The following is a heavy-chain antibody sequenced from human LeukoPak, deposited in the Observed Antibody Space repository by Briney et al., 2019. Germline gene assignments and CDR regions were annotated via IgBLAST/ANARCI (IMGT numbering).Heavy chain of an antibody. CDR1: GGSTSSYY. Sequence: SETLSLTCTVSGGSTSSYYWGWIRQPPGKGLEWIGYIYYSGSTNYNPSLKSRVTISVDTSKNQFSLNLSSVTAADTAMYYCAREGDKYANWFDTWGQGTLVTVSS. CDR3: AREGDKYANWFDT. V-gene: IGHV4-59*01. J-gene: IGHJ5*02. D-gene: IGHD2-8*01. CDR2: IYYSGST.